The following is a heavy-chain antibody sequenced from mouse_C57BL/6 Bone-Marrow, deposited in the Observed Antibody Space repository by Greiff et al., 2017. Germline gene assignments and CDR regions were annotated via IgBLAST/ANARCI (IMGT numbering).Heavy chain of an antibody. J-gene: IGHJ1*03. CDR3: ARSPYYYYGSSRYFDV. V-gene: IGHV1-64*01. D-gene: IGHD1-1*01. CDR1: GYTFTSYW. Sequence: QVQLQQPGAELVKPGASVKLSCKASGYTFTSYWMHWVKQRPGQGLEWIGMIHPNSGSTNYNEKFKSKATLTVDKSSSTAYMQLSSLTSEDSAVYYCARSPYYYYGSSRYFDVWGTGTTVTVSS. CDR2: IHPNSGST.